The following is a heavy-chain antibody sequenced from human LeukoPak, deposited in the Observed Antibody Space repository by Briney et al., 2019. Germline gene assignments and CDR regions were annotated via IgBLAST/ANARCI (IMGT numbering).Heavy chain of an antibody. J-gene: IGHJ4*02. V-gene: IGHV4-34*01. CDR3: ARVTGYMIEDYFDY. CDR2: INHSGST. Sequence: PSETLSLTCAVYGGSFSGYYWSWIRQPPGKGLEWIGEINHSGSTNYNPSLKSRVTISVETSKNQFSLKLRSVTAADTVVYYCARVTGYMIEDYFDYWGQGPWSPSPQ. CDR1: GGSFSGYY. D-gene: IGHD3-22*01.